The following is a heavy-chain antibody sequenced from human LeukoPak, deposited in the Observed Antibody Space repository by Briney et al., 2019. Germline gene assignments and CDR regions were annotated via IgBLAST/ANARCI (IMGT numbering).Heavy chain of an antibody. CDR2: IYYSGST. Sequence: SETLSLTCTVSGGSISSYYWSWIRQPPGKGLEWIGYIYYSGSTNYNPSLKSRVTISVDTSKNQFSLKLSSVSAADTAVYYCARDVVAAAGTWDYWGQGTLVTVSS. V-gene: IGHV4-59*12. D-gene: IGHD6-13*01. J-gene: IGHJ4*02. CDR3: ARDVVAAAGTWDY. CDR1: GGSISSYY.